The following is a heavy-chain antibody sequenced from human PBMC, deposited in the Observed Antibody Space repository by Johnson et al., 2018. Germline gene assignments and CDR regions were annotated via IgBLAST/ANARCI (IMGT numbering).Heavy chain of an antibody. CDR1: GFTFSRHG. V-gene: IGHV3-33*01. CDR3: ARFTGGDWVGTFDV. J-gene: IGHJ3*01. CDR2: IWYDGSKE. D-gene: IGHD2-21*02. Sequence: QERLQEWGGGVVQPGRSLRLCCVASGFTFSRHGMHWIRPAPGKGLEWVAVIWYDGSKEYYVESVKGRFTISRDNSKNTLHLQMNSLRAEDTAIYYCARFTGGDWVGTFDVWGQGTMVTVSS.